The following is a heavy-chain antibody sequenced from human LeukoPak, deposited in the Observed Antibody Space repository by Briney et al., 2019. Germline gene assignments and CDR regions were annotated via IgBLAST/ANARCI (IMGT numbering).Heavy chain of an antibody. D-gene: IGHD5-18*01. CDR1: GGSFSGYY. Sequence: PSETLSLTCAVYGGSFSGYYWSWLRQPPGKGLEWIGEINHSGSTNYDPSLKSRVTISVDTSKNQFSLKLSSVTAADTAVYYCARLRGYSYGVYNWFDPWGQGTLVTVSS. CDR2: INHSGST. CDR3: ARLRGYSYGVYNWFDP. J-gene: IGHJ5*02. V-gene: IGHV4-34*01.